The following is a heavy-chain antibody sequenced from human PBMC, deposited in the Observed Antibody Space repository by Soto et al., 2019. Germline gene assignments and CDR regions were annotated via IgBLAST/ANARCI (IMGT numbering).Heavy chain of an antibody. V-gene: IGHV4-59*01. CDR3: AIGVGSSPQRY. CDR1: GGSISVYY. J-gene: IGHJ4*02. D-gene: IGHD3-9*01. CDR2: IYASWSP. Sequence: QVQLQESGPGQVKPSETLSLTYTISGGSISVYYWSWVRQPPGHELEWIGYIYASWSPYYNPTLRSRVTISADPSKNQISLKLTSPTDADTGVYYCAIGVGSSPQRYWGRGTLVTVSS.